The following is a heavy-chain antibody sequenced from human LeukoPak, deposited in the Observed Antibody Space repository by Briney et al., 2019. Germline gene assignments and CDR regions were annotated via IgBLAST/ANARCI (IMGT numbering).Heavy chain of an antibody. CDR1: GFTFSSYS. Sequence: GGSLRLSCAASGFTFSSYSMNWVRQAPGKGLEWVSYISSSSSTIYYADSVKGRFTISRDNSKNTLDLQISSLSAEDTAMYYCARDTHMVATYYFDYWGQGTLVTVSS. CDR3: ARDTHMVATYYFDY. J-gene: IGHJ4*02. D-gene: IGHD5-12*01. V-gene: IGHV3-48*01. CDR2: ISSSSSTI.